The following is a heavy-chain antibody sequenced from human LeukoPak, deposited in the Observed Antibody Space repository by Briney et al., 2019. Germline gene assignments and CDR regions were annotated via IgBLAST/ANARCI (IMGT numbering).Heavy chain of an antibody. CDR2: ISGSGGST. D-gene: IGHD3-10*01. Sequence: GRSLSLSGAASGLTFSSHAMSWVRQAPGKGLEWVPAISGSGGSTYYADSVKGTFTISRDNSKNTLYLQMTNLRAEDTAVYYCAKSYSSGSADAFDIWGQGTRVTVSS. J-gene: IGHJ3*02. V-gene: IGHV3-23*01. CDR3: AKSYSSGSADAFDI. CDR1: GLTFSSHA.